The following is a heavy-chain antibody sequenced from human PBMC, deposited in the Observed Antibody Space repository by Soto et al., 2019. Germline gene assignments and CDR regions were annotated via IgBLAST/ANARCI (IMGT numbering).Heavy chain of an antibody. V-gene: IGHV3-74*01. CDR2: ISLDGSRT. CDR3: ARAPPDYSLGYRYYGMDV. D-gene: IGHD3-9*01. CDR1: GFTFGSYW. J-gene: IGHJ6*02. Sequence: EVQLVESGGGLVQPGGSLRLSCAAPGFTFGSYWMHWVRQAPGKGLVWVSHISLDGSRTTYADSVKGRFTISRDNAKSTLYLLMHSLRADDTAVYYCARAPPDYSLGYRYYGMDVWGQGTTVTVSS.